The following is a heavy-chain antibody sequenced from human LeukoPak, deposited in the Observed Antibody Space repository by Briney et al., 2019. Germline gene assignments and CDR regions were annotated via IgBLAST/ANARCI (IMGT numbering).Heavy chain of an antibody. CDR2: IIPIFGTA. CDR3: ARDFPRGPPDPTTVTTFDY. V-gene: IGHV1-69*13. Sequence: GASVKVSCKASGYTFTGYYMHWVRQAPGQGLEWMGGIIPIFGTANYAQKFQGRVTITADESTSTAYMELSSLRSEDTAVYYCARDFPRGPPDPTTVTTFDYWGQGTLVTVSS. D-gene: IGHD4-17*01. CDR1: GYTFTGYY. J-gene: IGHJ4*02.